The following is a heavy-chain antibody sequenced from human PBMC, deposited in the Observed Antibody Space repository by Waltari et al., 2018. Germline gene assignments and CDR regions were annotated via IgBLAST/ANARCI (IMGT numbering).Heavy chain of an antibody. CDR3: ARDRGRGLYLDT. D-gene: IGHD2-15*01. CDR2: VHHSGRP. J-gene: IGHJ5*02. Sequence: QLQLQESGTGLVKPSGTLSLTCDVPGESMGRTDCWSWVRQSPQRGLEWLGQVHHSGRPNYSPSCAGRFTGSLATSNNRFSRKMTSATAADTAIYYCARDRGRGLYLDTWGPGTLVTVSP. V-gene: IGHV4-4*02. CDR1: GESMGRTDC.